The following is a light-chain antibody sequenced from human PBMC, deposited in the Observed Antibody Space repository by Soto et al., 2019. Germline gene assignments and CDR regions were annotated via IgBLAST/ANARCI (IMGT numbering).Light chain of an antibody. CDR2: DAS. V-gene: IGKV3-20*01. CDR1: QSVNSNY. J-gene: IGKJ2*01. CDR3: QLSGSSPRYI. Sequence: DIVLTQSPGNLSLSPGERATLSCRTSQSVNSNYLAWYQQSPGQAPRLLIHDASSKAAGIPDRFSGSGSGTDFTLTISCLEPEDFAVSYCQLSGSSPRYIFGQGTKLEIK.